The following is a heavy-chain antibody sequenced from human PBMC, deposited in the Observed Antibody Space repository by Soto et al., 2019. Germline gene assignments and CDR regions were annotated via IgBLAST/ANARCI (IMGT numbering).Heavy chain of an antibody. CDR2: IYYSGST. CDR3: ARDKITGLFDY. J-gene: IGHJ4*02. V-gene: IGHV4-59*12. CDR1: GGSISSYY. Sequence: SETLSLTWTVSGGSISSYYWSWIRQPPGKGLEWIGYIYYSGSTNYNPSLKSRVTISVDTSKNQFSLKLSSVTAADTAVYYCARDKITGLFDYWGQGTLVTVSS. D-gene: IGHD2-8*02.